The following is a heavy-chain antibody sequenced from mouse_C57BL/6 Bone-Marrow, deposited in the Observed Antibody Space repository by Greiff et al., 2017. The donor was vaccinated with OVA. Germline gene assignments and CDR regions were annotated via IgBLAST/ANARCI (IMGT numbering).Heavy chain of an antibody. V-gene: IGHV1-81*01. CDR1: GYTFTSYG. J-gene: IGHJ2*01. CDR2: IYPRSGNT. Sequence: VQLQQSGAELARPGASVKLSCKASGYTFTSYGISWVKQRTGQGLEWIGEIYPRSGNTYYNEKFKGKATLTADKSSSTAYMELRSLTSEDSAVYYCAREGIYYGSSSYYFDYWGQGTTLTVSS. D-gene: IGHD1-1*01. CDR3: AREGIYYGSSSYYFDY.